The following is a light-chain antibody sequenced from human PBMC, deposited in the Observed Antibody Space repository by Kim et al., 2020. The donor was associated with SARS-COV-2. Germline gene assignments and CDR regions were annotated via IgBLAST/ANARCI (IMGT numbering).Light chain of an antibody. Sequence: PAGTVALTCASSTGAVTSKNSPSWGQQKPGQAPRGLIDSTSSEQSWTPARCSGSLLGGKAALTLSGVQPEDEAEFYCLLYYCGIRVFGGGTQLTVL. CDR2: STS. CDR1: TGAVTSKNS. CDR3: LLYYCGIRV. V-gene: IGLV7-43*01. J-gene: IGLJ2*01.